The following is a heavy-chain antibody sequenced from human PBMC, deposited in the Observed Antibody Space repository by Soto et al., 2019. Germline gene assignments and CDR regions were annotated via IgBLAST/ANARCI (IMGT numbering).Heavy chain of an antibody. J-gene: IGHJ4*02. CDR1: GFSFSIYW. CDR2: INSDGSIT. D-gene: IGHD3-22*01. Sequence: EVQLAESGGGLVQPGGSLRLSCAASGFSFSIYWMHWVRQVPGKGLVWVSRINSDGSITDYADSVKGRFTISRDNAKNTLYLRMDSLRAEDTAVYFCASSGHYLPFDYWGQGSLVFVSS. CDR3: ASSGHYLPFDY. V-gene: IGHV3-74*01.